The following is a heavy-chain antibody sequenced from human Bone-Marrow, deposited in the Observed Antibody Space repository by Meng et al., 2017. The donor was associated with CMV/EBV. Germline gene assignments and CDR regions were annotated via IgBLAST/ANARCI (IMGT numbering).Heavy chain of an antibody. D-gene: IGHD6-13*01. CDR1: GYSFTYYD. Sequence: SVKVSCKTSGYSFTYYDINWVRQAAGHGLEWMGGIIPIFGTANYAQKFQGRVTITTDESTSTAYMELSSLRSEDTAVYYCASRWGIAAAGTYFQHWGQGTLVTVSS. V-gene: IGHV1-69*05. CDR2: IIPIFGTA. J-gene: IGHJ1*01. CDR3: ASRWGIAAAGTYFQH.